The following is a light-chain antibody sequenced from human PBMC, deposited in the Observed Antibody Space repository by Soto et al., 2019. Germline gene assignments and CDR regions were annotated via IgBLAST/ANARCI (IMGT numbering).Light chain of an antibody. CDR3: QQYNNWPQT. CDR2: GAS. J-gene: IGKJ1*01. Sequence: IVMTQSPATLSVSPGERATLSCRASQSVSSNFAWYQQKPVQAPRLLIYGASTRATGIPARFSGSGSGTEFTLTISSLQSEDFAVYYCQQYNNWPQTFGQGTKVDI. CDR1: QSVSSN. V-gene: IGKV3-15*01.